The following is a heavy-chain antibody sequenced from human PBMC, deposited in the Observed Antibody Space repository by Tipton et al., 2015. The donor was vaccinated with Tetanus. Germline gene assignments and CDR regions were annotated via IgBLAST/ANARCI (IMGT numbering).Heavy chain of an antibody. CDR1: GGSITGDNHY. V-gene: IGHV4-31*11. Sequence: TLSLTCAVSGGSITGDNHYWSWIRQPPGKGLEWIGYIYHSGSTYYNASLKSRLDISLDTSKNQFSLRLTSVTVADTAVYFCAGVTAQRTELYFDHWGQGTLVTVSS. J-gene: IGHJ4*02. CDR2: IYHSGST. D-gene: IGHD6-13*01. CDR3: AGVTAQRTELYFDH.